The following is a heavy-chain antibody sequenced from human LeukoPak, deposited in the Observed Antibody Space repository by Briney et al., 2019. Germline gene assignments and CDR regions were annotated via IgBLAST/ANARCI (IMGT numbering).Heavy chain of an antibody. D-gene: IGHD2-2*01. CDR1: RFTFTKYW. V-gene: IGHV3-7*01. Sequence: PGGAPRLSCVAPRFTFTKYWMRSVRQAPGKGLELVANIKLDRSEKYYVDSVKGRFTISRDNAKNSLNLQMNSLRAEDTAVYFCARYCSSTSCYEQSSWGQGSLVTVSS. CDR2: IKLDRSEK. CDR3: ARYCSSTSCYEQSS. J-gene: IGHJ4*02.